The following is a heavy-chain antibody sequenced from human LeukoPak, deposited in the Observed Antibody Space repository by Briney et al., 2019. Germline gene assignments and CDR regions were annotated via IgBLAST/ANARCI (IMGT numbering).Heavy chain of an antibody. D-gene: IGHD3/OR15-3a*01. J-gene: IGHJ3*02. Sequence: GGSLRLSCAASGFTFRSHDMSWVRQAPGKGLEWVSGISASGGSTFYADSVRGRFTISRDNSKNTLYLQMNGLRVEDTAVYYCVREGPRGLAFDIWGQGTMVTVSS. V-gene: IGHV3-23*01. CDR1: GFTFRSHD. CDR2: ISASGGST. CDR3: VREGPRGLAFDI.